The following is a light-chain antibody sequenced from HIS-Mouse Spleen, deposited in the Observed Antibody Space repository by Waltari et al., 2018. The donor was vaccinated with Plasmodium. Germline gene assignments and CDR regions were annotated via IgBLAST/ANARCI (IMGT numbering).Light chain of an antibody. J-gene: IGKJ3*01. CDR2: GAS. V-gene: IGKV3-15*01. Sequence: EIVMTQSPATLSVSPGERATLSCRASQRVSSNLAWYPQKPGQAPRLLIYGASPRATGIPARFSGSASGTEFTLTISSLQSEDFAVYYCQQYNNWSFTFGPGTKVDIK. CDR1: QRVSSN. CDR3: QQYNNWSFT.